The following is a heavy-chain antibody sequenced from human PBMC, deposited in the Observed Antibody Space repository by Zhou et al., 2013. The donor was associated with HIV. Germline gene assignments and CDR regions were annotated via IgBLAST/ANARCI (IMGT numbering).Heavy chain of an antibody. J-gene: IGHJ5*02. CDR3: ARIGTGTTKVSWWFDP. Sequence: QVQLVQSAAEVKKPGSSVRVSCRVSGDTFRSSYAINWVRQAPGQGLEWMGRIIPFFNVPKYAQKFQGRVTITADKSTSTAYMELSSLRSEDTAVYYCARIGTGTTKVSWWFDPWGQGTLVTVSS. V-gene: IGHV1-69*04. CDR1: GDTFRSSYA. D-gene: IGHD1-7*01. CDR2: IIPFFNVP.